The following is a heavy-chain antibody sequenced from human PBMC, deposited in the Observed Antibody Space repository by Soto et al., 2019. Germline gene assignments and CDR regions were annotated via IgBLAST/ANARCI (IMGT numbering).Heavy chain of an antibody. V-gene: IGHV3-15*07. Sequence: GGSLRLSCAASGFTFSNAWMNWVRQAPGKGLEWVGRIKSKTDGGTTDYAAPVKGRFTISRDDSKNTLYLQMNSLKSEDTAVYYCFTRGDYDFWSGYYLFSAFDIWGQGTMVTVSS. CDR3: FTRGDYDFWSGYYLFSAFDI. CDR1: GFTFSNAW. D-gene: IGHD3-3*01. J-gene: IGHJ3*02. CDR2: IKSKTDGGTT.